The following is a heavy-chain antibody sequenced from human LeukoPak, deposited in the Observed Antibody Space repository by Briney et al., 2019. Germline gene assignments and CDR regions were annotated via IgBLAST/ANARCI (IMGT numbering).Heavy chain of an antibody. J-gene: IGHJ4*02. Sequence: SKTLSLTCTVSGGSISTYYWSWIRQPAGKGLEWIGRIYTSGSTNYNPSLKSRVTMSVDTSKNQFSLKLSSVTAADTAVYYCARGRGIAAAGICDYWGQGTLVTVSS. CDR1: GGSISTYY. CDR3: ARGRGIAAAGICDY. D-gene: IGHD6-13*01. V-gene: IGHV4-4*07. CDR2: IYTSGST.